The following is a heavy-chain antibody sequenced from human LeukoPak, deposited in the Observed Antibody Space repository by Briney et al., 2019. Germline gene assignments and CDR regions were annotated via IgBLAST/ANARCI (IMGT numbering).Heavy chain of an antibody. Sequence: SVKVSCKASGGTFSSYAIGWVRQAPGQGLEWMGRIIPILGIANYAQKFQGRVTITADKSTSTAYMELSSLRSEDTAVYYCARRLSSSGYYGVFDYWGQGTLVTVSS. CDR1: GGTFSSYA. D-gene: IGHD3-22*01. V-gene: IGHV1-69*04. J-gene: IGHJ4*02. CDR2: IIPILGIA. CDR3: ARRLSSSGYYGVFDY.